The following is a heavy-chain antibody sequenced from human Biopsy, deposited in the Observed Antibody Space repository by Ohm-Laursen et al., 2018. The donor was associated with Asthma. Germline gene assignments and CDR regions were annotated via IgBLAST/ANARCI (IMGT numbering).Heavy chain of an antibody. D-gene: IGHD2-2*01. CDR2: INSVFGTT. CDR3: ARKAGPCISRTCYSLDF. V-gene: IGHV1-69*01. CDR1: GGTFNTYV. J-gene: IGHJ4*02. Sequence: SSVKVSCKSLGGTFNTYVIGWVRQAPGQGLKWMGGINSVFGTTTYPQKFQDRVTITADDSTSTVYMELSSLRSEDTAVYYCARKAGPCISRTCYSLDFWGQGTLVTVSS.